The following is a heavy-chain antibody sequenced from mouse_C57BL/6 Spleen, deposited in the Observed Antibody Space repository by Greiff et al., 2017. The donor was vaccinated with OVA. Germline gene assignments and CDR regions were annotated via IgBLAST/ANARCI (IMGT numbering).Heavy chain of an antibody. D-gene: IGHD1-1*01. V-gene: IGHV1-72*01. Sequence: QVQLPQPGAELVQPGASVQLSCPASGSTFPRYWLHWVKQRPGRGLAWIGRIDPNSGGTKYNEKFKSKATLTVDKPSSTAYMQLSSLTSEDSAVYYWARCYGSSYYAMDYWGQGTSVTVSS. CDR1: GSTFPRYW. CDR2: IDPNSGGT. J-gene: IGHJ4*01. CDR3: ARCYGSSYYAMDY.